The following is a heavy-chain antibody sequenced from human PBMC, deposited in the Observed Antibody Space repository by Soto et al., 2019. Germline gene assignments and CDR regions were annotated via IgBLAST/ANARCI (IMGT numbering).Heavy chain of an antibody. D-gene: IGHD6-19*01. CDR3: AESGINKRCTSRAIRYPWLANWCDH. CDR1: GDTDNMLG. J-gene: IGHJ5*02. V-gene: IGHV1-69*06. CDR2: IIPIFGTA. Sequence: KFSCRVSGDTDNMLGITLVRQAPGQGLEWMGGIIPIFGTANYAQKFQGRVTITADKSTSTAYMELSSLRSEDTAVYYCAESGINKRCTSRAIRYPWLANWCDHWG.